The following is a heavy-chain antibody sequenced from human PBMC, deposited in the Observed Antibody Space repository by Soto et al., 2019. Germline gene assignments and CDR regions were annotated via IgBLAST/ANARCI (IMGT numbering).Heavy chain of an antibody. D-gene: IGHD6-13*01. CDR1: GGSFSGYY. J-gene: IGHJ5*02. CDR3: PGGHARIAAAGMGSSFDP. Sequence: QVQLQQWGAGLLKPSETLSLTCAVYGGSFSGYYWSWIRQPPGKGLEWMGEINHSGSTNYKPSLKLRVTTSVDTSKIQFSLKRSAVTAAVTAVYYCPGGHARIAAAGMGSSFDPCGQGTLVTVSS. CDR2: INHSGST. V-gene: IGHV4-34*01.